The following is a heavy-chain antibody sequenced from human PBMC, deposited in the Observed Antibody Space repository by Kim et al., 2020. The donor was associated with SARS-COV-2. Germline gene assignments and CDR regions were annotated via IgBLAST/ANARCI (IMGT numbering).Heavy chain of an antibody. CDR3: AKDPRGNIWYFGAV. V-gene: IGHV3-23*01. CDR1: GFTLSNYA. CDR2: LAHTDGST. Sequence: GGSLRLSCTASGFTLSNYAMSWVRQAPGKGLEWVSALAHTDGSTYYADAVKGRFTISRDNSKNTLYLQMNNLRDEDTALYYCAKDPRGNIWYFGAVWGQGTLVTVSS. J-gene: IGHJ4*01. D-gene: IGHD6-13*01.